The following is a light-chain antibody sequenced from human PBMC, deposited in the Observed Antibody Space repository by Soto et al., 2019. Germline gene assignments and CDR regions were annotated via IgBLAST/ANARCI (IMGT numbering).Light chain of an antibody. CDR3: QQSHSTPLT. Sequence: DIQMTQSPSSLSASVGDRVTITCRASQSISSYLNWYQQKPGKAPKVLISGASSLQSVVPLRFSGSGSGTDFTLTISSLQSEDFASYYCQQSHSTPLTFGGGTKVEIK. CDR2: GAS. V-gene: IGKV1-39*01. CDR1: QSISSY. J-gene: IGKJ4*01.